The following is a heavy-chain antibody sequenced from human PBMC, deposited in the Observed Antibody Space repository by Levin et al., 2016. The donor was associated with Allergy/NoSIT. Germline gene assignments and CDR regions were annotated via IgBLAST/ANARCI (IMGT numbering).Heavy chain of an antibody. CDR3: APDPTNSYFYGVDV. D-gene: IGHD5-12*01. V-gene: IGHV3-69-1*01. CDR2: ISVRSTI. Sequence: GESLKISCVVSGFTFSNYAMNWVRQVPGKGLEWISFISVRSTIKYADSVKGRFTISRDNAKNSLYLQMSSLRVEDTAVYYCAPDPTNSYFYGVDVWGQGTTVTVSS. J-gene: IGHJ6*02. CDR1: GFTFSNYA.